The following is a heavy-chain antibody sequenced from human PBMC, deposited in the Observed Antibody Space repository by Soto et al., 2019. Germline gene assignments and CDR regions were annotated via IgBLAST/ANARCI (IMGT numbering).Heavy chain of an antibody. CDR3: MRGGLDDSPIEY. CDR1: GYTFSAYY. J-gene: IGHJ4*01. D-gene: IGHD5-12*01. CDR2: INPSNEIT. Sequence: ASVNVSCKTAGYTFSAYYVHWARLAPGRWFQWLGWINPSNEITAFSQFFQGRVTITRDTSTNTVHMELNSLTSDDTAVYYCMRGGLDDSPIEYWGHGTQVTVSS. V-gene: IGHV1-2*02.